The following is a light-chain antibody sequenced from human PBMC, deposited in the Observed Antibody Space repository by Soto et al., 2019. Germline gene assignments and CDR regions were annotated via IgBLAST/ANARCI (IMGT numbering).Light chain of an antibody. CDR2: GAS. CDR1: QSISIN. V-gene: IGKV3-15*01. Sequence: DIVMTQSPATLSVSPGERDTLSCRASQSISINLAWYQQKPGQAPRLLIYGASTRATGIPARFSGSGSGTEFTLTISSLQSEDFAVYYCQQFNNWPPWTFGPGTKVVIK. J-gene: IGKJ1*01. CDR3: QQFNNWPPWT.